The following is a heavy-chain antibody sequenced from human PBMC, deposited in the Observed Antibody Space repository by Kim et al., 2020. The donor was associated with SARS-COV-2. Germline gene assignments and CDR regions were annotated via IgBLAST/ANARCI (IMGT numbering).Heavy chain of an antibody. Sequence: SVKVSCKASGGTFSSYAISWVRQAPGQGLEWMGGIIPIFGTANYAQKFQGRVTITADESTSTAYMELSSLRSEDTAVYYCARALGVVPAAIDYYYGMDVWGQGTTVTVSS. J-gene: IGHJ6*02. V-gene: IGHV1-69*13. D-gene: IGHD2-2*01. CDR2: IIPIFGTA. CDR3: ARALGVVPAAIDYYYGMDV. CDR1: GGTFSSYA.